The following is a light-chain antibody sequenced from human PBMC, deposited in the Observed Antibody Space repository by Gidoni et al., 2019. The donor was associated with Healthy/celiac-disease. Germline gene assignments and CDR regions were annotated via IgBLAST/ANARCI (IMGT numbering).Light chain of an antibody. CDR1: SSDVGSYNL. CDR3: CSYAGSSTWV. CDR2: EVS. Sequence: QSPLTQPAPVSWSREQSITIPCTGTSSDVGSYNLVSWYQQHPGKAPKLMIYEVSKRPSGVSNRFSGSKSGNTASLTISGLQAEDEADYYCCSYAGSSTWVFGGGTKLTVL. J-gene: IGLJ3*02. V-gene: IGLV2-23*02.